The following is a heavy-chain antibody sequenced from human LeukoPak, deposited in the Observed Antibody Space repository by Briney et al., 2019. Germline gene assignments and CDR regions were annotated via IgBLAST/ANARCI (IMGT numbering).Heavy chain of an antibody. V-gene: IGHV4-30-4*01. CDR3: ARGLTTDKIDY. D-gene: IGHD4-17*01. CDR1: GGSINSGVYI. J-gene: IGHJ4*02. CDR2: FHHGGSP. Sequence: SQTLSLTCTVSGGSINSGVYIWTWIRQPPGKGLGWIGRFHHGGSPSYNPSLQSRVTISADTSKNQFSLNLRSVSDADTAVYYCARGLTTDKIDYWGQGTLVTVSS.